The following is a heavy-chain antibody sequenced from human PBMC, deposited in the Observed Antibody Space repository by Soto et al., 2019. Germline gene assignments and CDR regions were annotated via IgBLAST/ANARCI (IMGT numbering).Heavy chain of an antibody. J-gene: IGHJ6*02. D-gene: IGHD3-9*01. V-gene: IGHV3-23*01. CDR2: ITHTGEKT. Sequence: EVQLLESGGGLVQPGGSLRLSCAASGVAFSGCAMSWVRQAPGQGLEWVSYITHTGEKTYYADAVKGRFTISRDNSKNTMYLQMNSLRAEDTAEYYCLTWSHNILTGPDGYGMDVWGQGTTVTVSS. CDR1: GVAFSGCA. CDR3: LTWSHNILTGPDGYGMDV.